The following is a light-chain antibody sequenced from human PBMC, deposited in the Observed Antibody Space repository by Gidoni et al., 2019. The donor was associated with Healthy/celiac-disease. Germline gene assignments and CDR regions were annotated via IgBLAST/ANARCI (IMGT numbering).Light chain of an antibody. CDR1: SSDVGGYTY. CDR2: DVS. CDR3: CSYAGSYTFEV. Sequence: QSALTQPRSVSGSPGPSVTISCTGTSSDVGGYTYVSLYQQHPGKAPKLMIYDVSKRPSGVPDRFSGSKAGNTASLTISGLQAEDEADYYCCSYAGSYTFEVFGGGTKLTVL. J-gene: IGLJ2*01. V-gene: IGLV2-11*01.